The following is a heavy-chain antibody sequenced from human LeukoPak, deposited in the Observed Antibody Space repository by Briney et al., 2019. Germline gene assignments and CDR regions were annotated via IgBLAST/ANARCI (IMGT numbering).Heavy chain of an antibody. CDR3: VRVKGTYFDY. V-gene: IGHV3-48*01. CDR1: GFPLSSYS. D-gene: IGHD1-1*01. CDR2: ISSSSSNI. J-gene: IGHJ4*02. Sequence: GSLRLSRTASGFPLSSYSINWVRQAPGKGLEWISYISSSSSNIYYLDSVQGRLTVSRDNERNSLFLQIDSPRAEDTAVYYCVRVKGTYFDYWGQGSLVTVSS.